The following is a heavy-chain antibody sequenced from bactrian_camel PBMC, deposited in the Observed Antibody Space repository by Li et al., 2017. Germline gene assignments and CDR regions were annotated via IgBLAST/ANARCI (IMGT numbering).Heavy chain of an antibody. V-gene: IGHV3S26*01. CDR3: AADFVSTLSSMGWVRTPDYTY. CDR1: KSTGSSYC. D-gene: IGHD5*01. J-gene: IGHJ4*01. CDR2: IDSDGRDSSA. Sequence: QVQLVESGGASVQTGGSLRLSCAASKSTGSSYCMGWFRQVSGKEREGIAIIDSDGRDSSASYADEVKGRFTISRDYAKNTVYLQMNSLKPEDTAMYYCAADFVSTLSSMGWVRTPDYTYRGQGTQVTV.